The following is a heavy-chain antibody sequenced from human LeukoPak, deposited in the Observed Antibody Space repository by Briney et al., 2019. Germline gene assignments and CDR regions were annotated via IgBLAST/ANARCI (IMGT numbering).Heavy chain of an antibody. V-gene: IGHV4-4*07. CDR2: IYTSGST. Sequence: NPSETLSLTCTVSGGSISSYYWSWIRQPAGKGLEWIGRIYTSGSTNYNPSLKSRVTMSVDTSKNQFSLKLSSVTAADTAVYYCARKPIVNSAWYYFDYWGQGTLVTVSS. J-gene: IGHJ4*02. CDR1: GGSISSYY. CDR3: ARKPIVNSAWYYFDY. D-gene: IGHD3-22*01.